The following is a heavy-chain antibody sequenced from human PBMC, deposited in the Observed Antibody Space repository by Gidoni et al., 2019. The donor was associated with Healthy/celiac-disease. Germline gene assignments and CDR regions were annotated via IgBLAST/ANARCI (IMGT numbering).Heavy chain of an antibody. CDR3: AKDSMVRGVILDY. D-gene: IGHD3-10*01. CDR1: GFTFSSYG. CDR2: ISYDGSNK. V-gene: IGHV3-30*18. Sequence: QVQLVESGGGVVQPVRSLRLSCAASGFTFSSYGMHWVRQAPGKGLEWVAVISYDGSNKYYADSVKGRFTISRDNSKNTLYLQMNSLRAEDTAVYYCAKDSMVRGVILDYWGQGTLVTVSS. J-gene: IGHJ4*02.